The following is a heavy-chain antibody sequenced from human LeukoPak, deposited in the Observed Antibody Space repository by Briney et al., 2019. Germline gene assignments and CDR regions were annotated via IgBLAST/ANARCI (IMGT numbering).Heavy chain of an antibody. V-gene: IGHV3-53*01. CDR2: IYVAGST. D-gene: IGHD3-22*01. CDR3: ARVSTYYYDSSGYYPIDY. Sequence: PGGSLRLSCAASGFTVSDSFMTWVRQAPGKGLEWVSVIYVAGSTYYADSVKGRFTVSRDNSKNTLYLQMNSLRADDTAVYYCARVSTYYYDSSGYYPIDYWGQGTLVTVSS. CDR1: GFTVSDSF. J-gene: IGHJ4*02.